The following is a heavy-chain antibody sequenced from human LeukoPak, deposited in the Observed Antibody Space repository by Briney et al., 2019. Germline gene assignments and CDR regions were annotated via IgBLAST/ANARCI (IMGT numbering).Heavy chain of an antibody. CDR2: INHSGST. Sequence: PSETLSLTCAVYGVPFSGYYWSWIRQPPGKGLEWIGEINHSGSTNYNPSLKSRVTISVDTSKNQFSLKLSSVTAADTAVYYCARVGDDYGDHDAFDIWGQGTMVTVSS. J-gene: IGHJ3*02. CDR1: GVPFSGYY. D-gene: IGHD4-17*01. V-gene: IGHV4-34*01. CDR3: ARVGDDYGDHDAFDI.